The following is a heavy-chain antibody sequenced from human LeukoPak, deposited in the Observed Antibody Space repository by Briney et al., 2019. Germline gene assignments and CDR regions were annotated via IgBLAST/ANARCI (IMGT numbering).Heavy chain of an antibody. J-gene: IGHJ6*03. D-gene: IGHD7-27*01. CDR3: AKRGDEGYMDV. V-gene: IGHV3-23*01. CDR1: RFTFGGYY. Sequence: GGSLRLSCAASRFTFGGYYMHWVRQAPGKGLEWVSTINGDGEYTVYANSVKGRFTISRDNSKNTLNLQMSSLRAEDTALYYCAKRGDEGYMDVWGRGTTVIVSS. CDR2: INGDGEYT.